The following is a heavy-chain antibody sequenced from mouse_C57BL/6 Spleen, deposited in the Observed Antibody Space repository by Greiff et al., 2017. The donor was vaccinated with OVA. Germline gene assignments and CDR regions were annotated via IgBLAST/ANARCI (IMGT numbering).Heavy chain of an antibody. D-gene: IGHD2-3*01. CDR1: GYTFTSYW. V-gene: IGHV1-52*01. CDR2: IDPSDSDT. CDR3: ARGGDGPVGFAY. J-gene: IGHJ3*01. Sequence: QVQLKQPGAELVRPGSSVKLSCKASGYTFTSYWMHWVKQRPIQGLEWIGNIDPSDSDTHYNQKFKDKATLTVDKSSSTAYMQLSSLTSEDSAVYYCARGGDGPVGFAYWGQGTLVTVSA.